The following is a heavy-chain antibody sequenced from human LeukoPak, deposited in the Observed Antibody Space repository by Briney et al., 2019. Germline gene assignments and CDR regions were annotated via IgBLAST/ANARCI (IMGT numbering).Heavy chain of an antibody. J-gene: IGHJ4*02. Sequence: PGGSLRLSCAASGFTFDDYAMHWVRQAPGKGLEWVSGISWNSGSIGYADSVKGRFTISRDNSKNTLYLQMNSLRAEDTAVYYCAKVGTIDYWGQGTLVTVSS. CDR2: ISWNSGSI. D-gene: IGHD1-1*01. V-gene: IGHV3-9*01. CDR1: GFTFDDYA. CDR3: AKVGTIDY.